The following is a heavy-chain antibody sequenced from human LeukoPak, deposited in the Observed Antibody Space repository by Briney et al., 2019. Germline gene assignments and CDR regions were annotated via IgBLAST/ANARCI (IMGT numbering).Heavy chain of an antibody. CDR2: ISSSSSYI. CDR1: GFTFSSYA. D-gene: IGHD2-2*01. V-gene: IGHV3-21*01. CDR3: ARDLGYCSSTSCYGFRYYFDY. J-gene: IGHJ4*02. Sequence: GGSLRLSCAASGFTFSSYAMHWVRQAPGKGLEWVSSISSSSSYIYYADSVKGRFTISRDNAKNSLYLQMNSLRAEDTAVYYCARDLGYCSSTSCYGFRYYFDYWGQGTLVTVSS.